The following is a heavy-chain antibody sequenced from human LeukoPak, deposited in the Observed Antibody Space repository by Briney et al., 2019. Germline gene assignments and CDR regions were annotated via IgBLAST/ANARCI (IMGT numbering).Heavy chain of an antibody. CDR3: ARVPITMVRGVIILFDY. V-gene: IGHV3-48*01. Sequence: PGGSLRLSCAASGFTFSSYSMNWVRQAPGKGLEWVPYISSSSSTIYYADSVKGRFTISRDNAKNSLYLQMNSLRAEDTAVYYCARVPITMVRGVIILFDYWGQGTLVTVSS. CDR2: ISSSSSTI. D-gene: IGHD3-10*01. CDR1: GFTFSSYS. J-gene: IGHJ4*02.